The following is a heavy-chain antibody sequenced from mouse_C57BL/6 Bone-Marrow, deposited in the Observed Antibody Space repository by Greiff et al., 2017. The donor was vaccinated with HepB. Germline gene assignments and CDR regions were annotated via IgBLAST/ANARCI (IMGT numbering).Heavy chain of an antibody. CDR2: ISGGGGNT. D-gene: IGHD3-2*02. CDR1: GFTFSSYT. CDR3: ASGDSSGLYYFDY. Sequence: EVHLVESGGGLVKPGGSLKLSCAASGFTFSSYTMSWVRQTPEKRLEWVATISGGGGNTYYPDSVKGRFTISRDNAKNTLYLQLSSLRSEDTALYYCASGDSSGLYYFDYWGQGTTLTVSS. V-gene: IGHV5-9*01. J-gene: IGHJ2*01.